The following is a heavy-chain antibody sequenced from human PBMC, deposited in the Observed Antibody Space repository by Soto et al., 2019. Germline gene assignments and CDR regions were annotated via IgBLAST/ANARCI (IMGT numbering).Heavy chain of an antibody. J-gene: IGHJ6*02. CDR2: ILPIFGTA. CDR3: AREVNVEQVPAAMSYSYGMDV. Sequence: QVQLVQSGAEVKKPGSSVKVSCKASGGTFSSYAISWVRQAPGQGLEWMGGILPIFGTANYAQKFQGRVTITADESTSTAYMELSSLRSEDTAVYYCAREVNVEQVPAAMSYSYGMDVWGQGTTVTVSS. V-gene: IGHV1-69*01. D-gene: IGHD2-2*01. CDR1: GGTFSSYA.